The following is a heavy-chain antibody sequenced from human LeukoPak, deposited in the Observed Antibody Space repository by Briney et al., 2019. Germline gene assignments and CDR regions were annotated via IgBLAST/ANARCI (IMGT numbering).Heavy chain of an antibody. CDR3: ATGGAYTSGWYNI. D-gene: IGHD6-19*01. Sequence: SETLSLTCTVSGGSVGGFYWTWIRQPPGGGMQWIGFIFSSGGTNYNPSLKSRVAISTDTSKNQVSLRVTSVTAADTAVYYCATGGAYTSGWYNIWGQGALVSVSS. CDR2: IFSSGGT. J-gene: IGHJ4*02. V-gene: IGHV4-4*09. CDR1: GGSVGGFY.